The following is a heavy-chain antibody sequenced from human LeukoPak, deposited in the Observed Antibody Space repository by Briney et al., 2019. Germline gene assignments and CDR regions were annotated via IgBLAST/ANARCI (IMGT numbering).Heavy chain of an antibody. CDR3: AKMGYYDSSGYYVDY. CDR1: GFTFSSYA. J-gene: IGHJ4*02. V-gene: IGHV3-23*01. D-gene: IGHD3-22*01. Sequence: GGSLRLSCAASGFTFSSYAMSLVRQAPGKGLEWVSAISGSGGSTYYADSVKGRFTISRDNSKNTLYLQMNSLRAEDTAVYYCAKMGYYDSSGYYVDYWGQGTLVTVSS. CDR2: ISGSGGST.